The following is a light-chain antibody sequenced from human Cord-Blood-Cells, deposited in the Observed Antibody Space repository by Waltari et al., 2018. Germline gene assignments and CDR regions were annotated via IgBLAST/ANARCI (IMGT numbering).Light chain of an antibody. V-gene: IGLV2-11*01. J-gene: IGLJ3*02. CDR2: EVS. Sequence: QSALTQPHSVSGSPGQSVTIPCPGPSSHVGGVDSVPCYQQHPGKAPKRMVYEVSKRPSGLPDRFSGSKSGNTASLTISGLQAEDEADYYCCSFAGSDTLMFGGGTQLTVL. CDR1: SSHVGGVDS. CDR3: CSFAGSDTLM.